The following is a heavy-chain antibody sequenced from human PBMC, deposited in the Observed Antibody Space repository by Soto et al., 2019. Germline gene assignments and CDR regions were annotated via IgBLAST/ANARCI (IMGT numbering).Heavy chain of an antibody. CDR3: AKYGGGDWVDAFDV. J-gene: IGHJ3*01. CDR1: GFTFSSYG. V-gene: IGHV3-30*18. CDR2: VSYDGRNK. D-gene: IGHD2-21*02. Sequence: QVQLVEAGGGVVQPGRSLRLSCAASGFTFSSYGMHWVRQAPGKGLEWVEVVSYDGRNKYYADSVKGRFTISRDNSKNTLYLQMNSLRAEDTAVYYCAKYGGGDWVDAFDVWGQGTMVTVSS.